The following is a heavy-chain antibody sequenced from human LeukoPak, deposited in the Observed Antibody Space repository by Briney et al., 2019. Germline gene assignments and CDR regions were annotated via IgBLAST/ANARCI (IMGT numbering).Heavy chain of an antibody. CDR2: IYYSGST. CDR1: GGSISSSSYY. D-gene: IGHD1-26*01. CDR3: ARVKPSGSYYFDY. Sequence: SETLSLTCTVSGGSISSSSYYWGWIRQPPGKGLEWIGSIYYSGSTYYNPSLKSRVTISVDTSKNQFSLKLSSVTAADTAVYYCARVKPSGSYYFDYWGQGTLVTVSS. J-gene: IGHJ4*02. V-gene: IGHV4-39*07.